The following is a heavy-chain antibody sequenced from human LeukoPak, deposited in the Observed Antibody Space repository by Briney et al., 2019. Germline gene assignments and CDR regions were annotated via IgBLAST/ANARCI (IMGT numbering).Heavy chain of an antibody. V-gene: IGHV1-18*01. CDR3: AXXXGSGXXNWFDP. CDR1: GYTFTSYG. Sequence: ASVKVSCKASGYTFTSYGISWVRQAPGQGLEWVGWISAYNGHTNYAQKVEVRVTMTTDTSTSTAYRELMGLRSDYSAVYYGAXXXGSGXXNWFDPWGQGTLVTVSS. CDR2: ISAYNGHT. J-gene: IGHJ5*02. D-gene: IGHD3-10*01.